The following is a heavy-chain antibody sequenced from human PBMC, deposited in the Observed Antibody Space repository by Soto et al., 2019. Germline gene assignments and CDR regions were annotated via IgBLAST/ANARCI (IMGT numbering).Heavy chain of an antibody. V-gene: IGHV3-21*01. CDR2: ISSSSSYI. J-gene: IGHJ3*02. CDR1: GFTFSSYS. D-gene: IGHD3-22*01. Sequence: EVQLVESGGGLVKPGGSLRLSCAASGFTFSSYSMNWVRQAPGKGLEWVSSISSSSSYIYYADSVKGRFTISRDNAKKSLYLQMNSLRAEDTAVYYCARDEGGDYYDSSGYYYCDAFDIWGQGTMVTVSS. CDR3: ARDEGGDYYDSSGYYYCDAFDI.